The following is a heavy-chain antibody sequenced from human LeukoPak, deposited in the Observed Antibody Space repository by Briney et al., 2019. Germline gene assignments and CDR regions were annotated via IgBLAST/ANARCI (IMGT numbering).Heavy chain of an antibody. D-gene: IGHD3-16*01. CDR3: ARDWAGPDAFDI. J-gene: IGHJ3*02. CDR1: GGSISSGGYY. Sequence: PSETLSLTCTVSGGSISSGGYYWSWIRQPPGKGLEWIGYIYHSGSTYYNPSLKSRVTISVDRSKNQFSLKLSSVTAADTAVYYCARDWAGPDAFDIWGQGTMVTVSS. CDR2: IYHSGST. V-gene: IGHV4-30-2*01.